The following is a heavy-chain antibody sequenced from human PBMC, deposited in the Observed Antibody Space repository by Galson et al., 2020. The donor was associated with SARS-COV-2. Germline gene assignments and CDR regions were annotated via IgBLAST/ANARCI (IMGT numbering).Heavy chain of an antibody. D-gene: IGHD5-12*01. CDR1: GGTFSSYT. CDR3: ARDLSMEMATILGDGTFDY. V-gene: IGHV1-69*04. Sequence: SVKVSCKASGGTFSSYTISWVRQAPGQGLEWMGRIIPILGIANYAQKFQGRVTITADKSTSTAYMELSSLRSEDTAVYYCARDLSMEMATILGDGTFDYWGQGTLVTGSS. CDR2: IIPILGIA. J-gene: IGHJ4*02.